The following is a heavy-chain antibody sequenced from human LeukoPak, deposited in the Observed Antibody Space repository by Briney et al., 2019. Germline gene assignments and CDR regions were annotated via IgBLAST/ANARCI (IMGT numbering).Heavy chain of an antibody. D-gene: IGHD6-25*01. CDR1: GFTFSSYG. J-gene: IGHJ6*02. Sequence: PGRSLRLSCAASGFTFSSYGMHWVRQAPGKGLEWVAVISYDGSNKYYADSVKGRFTISRDNSKNTLYLQMNSLRAEDTAVYYCAKDQDAATSRYTGYYGMDVWGQGTTATVSS. CDR2: ISYDGSNK. CDR3: AKDQDAATSRYTGYYGMDV. V-gene: IGHV3-30*18.